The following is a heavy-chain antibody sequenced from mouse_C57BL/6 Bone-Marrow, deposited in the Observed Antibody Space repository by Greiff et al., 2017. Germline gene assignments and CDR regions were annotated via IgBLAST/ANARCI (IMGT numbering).Heavy chain of an antibody. J-gene: IGHJ2*01. V-gene: IGHV1-69*01. CDR2: IDPSDSYT. CDR1: GYTFTSYW. Sequence: VQLQQPGAELVMPGASVKLSCKASGYTFTSYWMHWVKQRPGQGLEWIGEIDPSDSYTNYNQKFKGKSTLTVDKSSSTAYMQLSSLTSGDSAVYYCARETDYWGQGTTLTVSS. CDR3: ARETDY.